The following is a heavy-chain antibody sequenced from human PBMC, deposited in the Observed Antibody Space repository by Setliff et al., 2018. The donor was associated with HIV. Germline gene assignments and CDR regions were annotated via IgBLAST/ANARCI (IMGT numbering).Heavy chain of an antibody. CDR2: MQHSGRT. J-gene: IGHJ6*03. CDR3: ARVSCSSWYSIPLYYYYSMDV. CDR1: GGSFSGYY. Sequence: PSETLSLTCAVYGGSFSGYYWGWIRQPPGKGLEWIGEMQHSGRTNYNPSLRSRVTTSVDTSKSQFSLKLSSVAAADTAVYYCARVSCSSWYSIPLYYYYSMDVWGKGTTVTVSS. V-gene: IGHV4-34*01. D-gene: IGHD6-13*01.